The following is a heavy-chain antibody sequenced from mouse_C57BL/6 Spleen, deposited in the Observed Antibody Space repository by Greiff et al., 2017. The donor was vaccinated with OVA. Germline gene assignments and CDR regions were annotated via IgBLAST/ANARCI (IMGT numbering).Heavy chain of an antibody. CDR3: ARNSALTGRAFDY. J-gene: IGHJ2*01. CDR1: GFSLTSYG. CDR2: IWSGGST. D-gene: IGHD4-1*01. V-gene: IGHV2-2*01. Sequence: QVQLKESGPGLVQPSQCLSITCTVSGFSLTSYGVHWVRQSPGKGLEWLGVIWSGGSTDYNAAFISRLSISKDNSTSHVFFKMNSLQADDTARYYCARNSALTGRAFDYWGQGTTLTVSS.